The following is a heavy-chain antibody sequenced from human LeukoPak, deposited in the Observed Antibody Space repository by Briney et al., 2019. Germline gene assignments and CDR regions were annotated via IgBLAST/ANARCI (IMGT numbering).Heavy chain of an antibody. V-gene: IGHV3-9*01. D-gene: IGHD3-22*01. CDR1: GFTFDDYA. CDR3: AKGNRDSSGFYYYYGMDV. Sequence: GGSLRLSCAASGFTFDDYAMFWVRQAPGKGLEWVSGISWNSKNIGYAASVKGRFTISRHNAKNSLYLQMNSLRAEDTAFYYCAKGNRDSSGFYYYYGMDVWGQGTTVTVSS. CDR2: ISWNSKNI. J-gene: IGHJ6*02.